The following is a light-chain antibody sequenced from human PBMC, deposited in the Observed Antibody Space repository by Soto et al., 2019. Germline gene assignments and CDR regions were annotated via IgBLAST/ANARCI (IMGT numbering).Light chain of an antibody. V-gene: IGKV3-20*01. CDR3: QQYGGSPRIT. Sequence: EIVLTQSPATLSLSPGERATLSCRASQSVSNYLAWYQQKPGQAPRLLMYDASNRATGIPDRFSGSGSGTDFTLIINRLEPEDVAIYYCQQYGGSPRITFGQGTRLEIK. CDR1: QSVSNY. CDR2: DAS. J-gene: IGKJ5*01.